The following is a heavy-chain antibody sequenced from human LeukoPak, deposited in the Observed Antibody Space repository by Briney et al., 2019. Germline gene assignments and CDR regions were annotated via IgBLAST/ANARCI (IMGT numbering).Heavy chain of an antibody. CDR1: GYTFTGYF. D-gene: IGHD1-26*01. V-gene: IGHV1-2*02. J-gene: IGHJ4*02. CDR3: AQRTDGGTYSEG. CDR2: MNPNSGGT. Sequence: ASVKVSCKTSGYTFTGYFMHWVRQAPGQGLEWMGWMNPNSGGTNYAQKFQGRVTMTRDTSISTAYMELTDLTSDDTAVYYCAQRTDGGTYSEGWGQGALVTVSS.